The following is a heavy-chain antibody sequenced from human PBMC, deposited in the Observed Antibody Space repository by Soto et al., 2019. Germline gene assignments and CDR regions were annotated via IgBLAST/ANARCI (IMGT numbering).Heavy chain of an antibody. CDR1: GYSFTSYW. Sequence: GESLKISCKGSGYSFTSYWIGWVRQMPGKGLEWMGIIYPGDSDTRYSPSFQGQVTISADKSISTAYLQWSSLKASDTAMYYCARRYRGGYGSGIYYYYYMDVWGKGTTVTVSS. V-gene: IGHV5-51*01. J-gene: IGHJ6*03. D-gene: IGHD3-10*01. CDR2: IYPGDSDT. CDR3: ARRYRGGYGSGIYYYYYMDV.